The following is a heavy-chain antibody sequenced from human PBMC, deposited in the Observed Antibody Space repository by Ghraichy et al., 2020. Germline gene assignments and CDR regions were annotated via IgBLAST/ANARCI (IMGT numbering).Heavy chain of an antibody. J-gene: IGHJ5*02. CDR1: GGSISSYY. CDR2: IYYSGST. CDR3: ARSVTGPNWFDP. D-gene: IGHD2-21*02. Sequence: SETLSLTCTVSGGSISSYYWSWIRQPPGKGLEWIGYIYYSGSTNYNPSLKSRVTMSVDTSENQFSLKLNSVTAADTAVYYCARSVTGPNWFDPWGQGTLVTVSS. V-gene: IGHV4-59*01.